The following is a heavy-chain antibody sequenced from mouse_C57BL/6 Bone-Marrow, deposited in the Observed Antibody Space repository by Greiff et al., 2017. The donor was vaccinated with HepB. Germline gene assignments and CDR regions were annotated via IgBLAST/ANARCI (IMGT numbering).Heavy chain of an antibody. V-gene: IGHV14-4*01. CDR1: GFNIKDDY. CDR3: TTTSYDYDGGDWYFDV. J-gene: IGHJ1*03. D-gene: IGHD2-4*01. Sequence: EVQLQQSGAELVRPGASVKLSCTASGFNIKDDYMHWVKQRPEQGLEWIGWIDPENGDTEYASKFQGKATITADTSSNTAYLQLSSLTSEDTAVYYCTTTSYDYDGGDWYFDVWGTGTTVTVSS. CDR2: IDPENGDT.